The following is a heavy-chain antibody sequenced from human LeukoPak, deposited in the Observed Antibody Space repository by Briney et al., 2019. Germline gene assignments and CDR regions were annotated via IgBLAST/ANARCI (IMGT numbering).Heavy chain of an antibody. CDR3: ARDYYDSSGYPFDY. CDR2: MNPNSGNT. V-gene: IGHV1-8*03. Sequence: ASVKVSCKASGYTFTSYDINWVRQATGQGLEWMGWMNPNSGNTGYAQKFQGRVTITRNTSISTAYMELSSLRSEDTAVYYCARDYYDSSGYPFDYWGQGTLVTVSS. D-gene: IGHD3-22*01. J-gene: IGHJ4*02. CDR1: GYTFTSYD.